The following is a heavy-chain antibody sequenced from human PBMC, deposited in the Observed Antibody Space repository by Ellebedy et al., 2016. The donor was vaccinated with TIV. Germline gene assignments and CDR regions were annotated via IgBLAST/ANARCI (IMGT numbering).Heavy chain of an antibody. V-gene: IGHV3-23*01. CDR3: ARDHNWAFDY. CDR1: GFTFSTHD. D-gene: IGHD5-24*01. Sequence: GESLKISCVASGFTFSTHDMSWVRQAPGKGLEWVSAISGSGVRTYYADSVKGRFSISRDNSKNTLYLQMNSLSGEDTALYYCARDHNWAFDYWGQGILVTVSS. CDR2: ISGSGVRT. J-gene: IGHJ4*02.